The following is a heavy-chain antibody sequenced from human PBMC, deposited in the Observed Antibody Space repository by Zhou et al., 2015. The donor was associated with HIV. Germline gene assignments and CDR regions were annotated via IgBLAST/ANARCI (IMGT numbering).Heavy chain of an antibody. CDR3: ARHYDSTTWFDP. D-gene: IGHD3-22*01. CDR1: GGTFNSYT. Sequence: QVQLVQSGAEVKKPGSSVKVSCKASGGTFNSYTISWVRQAPGQGLEWMGGIIPMFGTANYAQKFHGRVTITADESSTTAYMELTSLRSDDTAVYYCARHYDSTTWFDPWGQGTLVTVST. V-gene: IGHV1-69*01. J-gene: IGHJ5*02. CDR2: IIPMFGTA.